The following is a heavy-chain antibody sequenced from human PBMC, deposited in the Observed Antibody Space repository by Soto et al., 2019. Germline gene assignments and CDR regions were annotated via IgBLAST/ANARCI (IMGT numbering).Heavy chain of an antibody. CDR1: GDSVSSNSAA. Sequence: PSQTLSLTCAISGDSVSSNSAAWNWIRQSPSRGLEWLGRTYYRSKWYNDYEVSVKSRITINPDTSKNQLSLQLNSVTPEDTAVYYCARVARYSSGWQDAFDIWGQGTMVTVSS. CDR3: ARVARYSSGWQDAFDI. J-gene: IGHJ3*02. CDR2: TYYRSKWYN. V-gene: IGHV6-1*01. D-gene: IGHD6-19*01.